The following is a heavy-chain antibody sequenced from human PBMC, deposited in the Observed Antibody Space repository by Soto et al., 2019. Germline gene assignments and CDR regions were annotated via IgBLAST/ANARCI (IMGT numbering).Heavy chain of an antibody. CDR1: GFTFSTYN. CDR2: ITNTGGTI. Sequence: GGSLRLSCEGSGFTFSTYNMDWVRQAPGKGLEWVSYITNTGGTIYYAESVRGRFTNYRDNAKNKLFLQMNSLRDDDTVVYYCGRVGNRGFDMNVGGQGTRVTSP. V-gene: IGHV3-48*02. J-gene: IGHJ6*02. CDR3: GRVGNRGFDMNV.